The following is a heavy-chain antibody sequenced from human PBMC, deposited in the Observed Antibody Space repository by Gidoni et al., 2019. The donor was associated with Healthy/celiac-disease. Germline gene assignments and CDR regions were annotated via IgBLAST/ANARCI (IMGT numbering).Heavy chain of an antibody. CDR3: ARDANDPAAGPNFDY. J-gene: IGHJ4*02. V-gene: IGHV3-21*01. D-gene: IGHD6-13*01. Sequence: EVQLVESGGGLVKPGGSLRLSCAASGFTFSSYSMNWVRQAPGKGLEWVSSISSSSSYIYYADSVKGRFTISRDNAKNSLYLQMNSLRAEDTAVYYCARDANDPAAGPNFDYWGQGTLVTVSS. CDR1: GFTFSSYS. CDR2: ISSSSSYI.